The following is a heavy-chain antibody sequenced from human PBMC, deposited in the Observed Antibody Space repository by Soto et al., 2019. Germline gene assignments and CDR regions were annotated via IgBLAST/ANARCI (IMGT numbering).Heavy chain of an antibody. CDR2: IYPGDSDT. CDR3: ARGERGAVCRFGMQV. CDR1: GYSFTSYW. D-gene: IGHD3-10*01. J-gene: IGHJ6*02. V-gene: IGHV5-51*01. Sequence: GESLKISCKGSGYSFTSYWINWVRQMPGKGLEWMGVIYPGDSDTRYSPSFQGQVTISADKSINTAYLQWRSLKASDTAVYYCARGERGAVCRFGMQVCGQGTTVTVSS.